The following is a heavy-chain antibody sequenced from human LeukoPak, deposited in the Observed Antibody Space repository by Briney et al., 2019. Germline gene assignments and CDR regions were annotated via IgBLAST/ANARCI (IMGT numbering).Heavy chain of an antibody. CDR1: GFTLSSYE. CDR2: ISRTGNSI. CDR3: ARHKRYYYDSSGYYYRKFDY. J-gene: IGHJ4*02. V-gene: IGHV3-48*03. D-gene: IGHD3-22*01. Sequence: GGSLRLSCAASGFTLSSYEMNWVRLAPGKGLEWISYISRTGNSIYYADSVKGRFTISRDSAKNSLYLQMNSLRAEDTAVYYCARHKRYYYDSSGYYYRKFDYWGQGTLVTVSS.